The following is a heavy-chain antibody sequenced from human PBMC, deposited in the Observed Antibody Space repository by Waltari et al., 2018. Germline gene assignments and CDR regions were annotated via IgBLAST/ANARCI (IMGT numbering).Heavy chain of an antibody. CDR2: ISCRGSHI. Sequence: EVQLVESGGDLVQPGGSLRLSCAASGFPSHRCELGWVRQAPGKGLEWVSYISCRGSHIRYADSVKGRFTISRDSAKNSLYLQMDSLRVEDTGVYYCAAGPEYSGSFSFWGQGTLVTVSS. CDR3: AAGPEYSGSFSF. CDR1: GFPSHRCE. J-gene: IGHJ4*02. V-gene: IGHV3-48*03. D-gene: IGHD1-26*01.